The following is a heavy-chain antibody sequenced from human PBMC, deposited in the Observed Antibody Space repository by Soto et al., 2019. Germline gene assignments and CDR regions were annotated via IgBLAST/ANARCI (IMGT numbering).Heavy chain of an antibody. D-gene: IGHD6-13*01. CDR3: ARHPGGIAAQDY. V-gene: IGHV4-39*01. J-gene: IGHJ4*02. CDR2: IYYSGRT. Sequence: QLLESGPGLVKPSETLSLTCTVSGGSISSSSYYWGWIRQPPGKGLAWIGSIYYSGRTYYNPSLKSRVTISVDTSKNQFSLKLSSVTAADTAVYYCARHPGGIAAQDYWGQGTLVTVS. CDR1: GGSISSSSYY.